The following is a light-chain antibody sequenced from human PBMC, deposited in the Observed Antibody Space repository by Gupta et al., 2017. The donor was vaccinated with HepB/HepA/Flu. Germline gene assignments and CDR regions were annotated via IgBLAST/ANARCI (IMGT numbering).Light chain of an antibody. J-gene: IGLJ2*01. Sequence: QSVLTQPPSVSAAPGQKVTISCSGSSSNIGNNYVSWYQQLPGTAPKLLIYDNNKRPSGIPDRFSGSKSGTSATVGITGLQTGDEADYYCGTWDSSMSAEVFGGGTKLTVL. CDR2: DNN. CDR3: GTWDSSMSAEV. V-gene: IGLV1-51*01. CDR1: SSNIGNNY.